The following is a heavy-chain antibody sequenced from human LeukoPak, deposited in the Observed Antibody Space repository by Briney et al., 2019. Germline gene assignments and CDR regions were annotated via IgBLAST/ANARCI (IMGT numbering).Heavy chain of an antibody. CDR1: GYTFTGYY. J-gene: IGHJ4*02. CDR2: INPNSGGT. V-gene: IGHV1-2*02. CDR3: ARDWGSGIPYYFDY. Sequence: ASVKVSCKASGYTFTGYYMHWVRQAPGQGLEWMGWINPNSGGTNYAQKFQGRVTMTRDTSISTAYMELSSLRSEDTAVYYCARDWGSGIPYYFDYWGQGTLVTVSS. D-gene: IGHD3-10*01.